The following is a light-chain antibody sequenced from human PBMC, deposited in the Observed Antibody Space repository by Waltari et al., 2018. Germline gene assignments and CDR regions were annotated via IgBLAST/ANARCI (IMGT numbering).Light chain of an antibody. V-gene: IGLV1-51*02. J-gene: IGLJ3*02. Sequence: LTQPPSVSAAPGQKVTISCSGSDSSVDIRFFSWYHQFPGTAPKLLIYQNTPRPSGIPDRFSGSKSGTSATLEITGRQPGDEGDYYCGVWTTRLRVFGGGTTLTVL. CDR3: GVWTTRLRV. CDR1: DSSVDIRF. CDR2: QNT.